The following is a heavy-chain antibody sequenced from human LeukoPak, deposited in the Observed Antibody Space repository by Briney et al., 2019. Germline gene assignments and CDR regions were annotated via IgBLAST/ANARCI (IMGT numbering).Heavy chain of an antibody. V-gene: IGHV4-59*01. CDR1: GGSISSYC. CDR3: ARGRYYYDSSGYYPDFDY. Sequence: SETLSLTCTVSGGSISSYCWSWIRQPPGKGLEWIGYIYYSGSTNYNPSLKSRVTISVDTSKNQFSLKLSSVTAADTAVYYCARGRYYYDSSGYYPDFDYWGQGTLVTVSS. CDR2: IYYSGST. J-gene: IGHJ4*02. D-gene: IGHD3-22*01.